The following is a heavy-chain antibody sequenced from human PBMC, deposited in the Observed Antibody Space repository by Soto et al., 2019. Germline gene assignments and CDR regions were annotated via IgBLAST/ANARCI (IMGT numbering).Heavy chain of an antibody. V-gene: IGHV4-31*03. Sequence: SETLSLTCTVSGGSISSGGYYWSWIRQHPGKGLEWIGYIYYSGSTYYNPSLKSRVTISVDTSKNQFSLKLSSVTAADTAVYYCARVDYYGSGSYLGPYYYFDYWGQGTLVTVSS. CDR1: GGSISSGGYY. CDR3: ARVDYYGSGSYLGPYYYFDY. CDR2: IYYSGST. D-gene: IGHD3-10*01. J-gene: IGHJ4*02.